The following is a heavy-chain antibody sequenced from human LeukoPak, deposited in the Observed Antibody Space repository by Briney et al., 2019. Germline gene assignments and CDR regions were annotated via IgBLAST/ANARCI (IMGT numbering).Heavy chain of an antibody. D-gene: IGHD6-19*01. V-gene: IGHV4-59*12. CDR3: ARESSLGDSSGWYGADFDY. Sequence: SETLSLTCSVSGGSIYNSYWCWIRQPPGKGLEWIGYIYYSGSTNYNPSLKSRVTISVDTSKNQFSLKLSSVTAADTAVYYCARESSLGDSSGWYGADFDYWGQGTLVTVSS. J-gene: IGHJ4*02. CDR1: GGSIYNSY. CDR2: IYYSGST.